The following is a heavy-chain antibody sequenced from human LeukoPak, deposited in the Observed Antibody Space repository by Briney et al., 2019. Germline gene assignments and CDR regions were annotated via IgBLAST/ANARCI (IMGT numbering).Heavy chain of an antibody. D-gene: IGHD6-19*01. CDR1: GGSISSGSYY. Sequence: SETLSLTCTVSGGSISSGSYYWSWIRQPAGKGLEWIGRIYTSGSTNYNPSLKSRVTISVDTSKNQFSLKLSSVTAADTAVYYCARDNIGRRWLVRGIDAFDIWGQGTMVTVSS. CDR3: ARDNIGRRWLVRGIDAFDI. V-gene: IGHV4-61*02. J-gene: IGHJ3*02. CDR2: IYTSGST.